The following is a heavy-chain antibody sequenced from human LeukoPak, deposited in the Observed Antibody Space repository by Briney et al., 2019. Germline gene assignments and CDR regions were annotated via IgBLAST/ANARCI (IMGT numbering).Heavy chain of an antibody. V-gene: IGHV1-2*02. CDR2: INPNSGGT. Sequence: GASVKVSCMASGYTFTGYYMHWVRQAPGQGLEWMGWINPNSGGTNYAQKFQGRVTMTSDTSISTAYMELSRLRSDDTAVYYCASTLVVAAVDFDYWGQGTLVTVSS. CDR1: GYTFTGYY. D-gene: IGHD2-15*01. CDR3: ASTLVVAAVDFDY. J-gene: IGHJ4*02.